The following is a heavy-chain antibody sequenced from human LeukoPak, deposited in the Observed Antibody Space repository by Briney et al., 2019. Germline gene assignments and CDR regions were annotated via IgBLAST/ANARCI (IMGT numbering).Heavy chain of an antibody. D-gene: IGHD3-10*01. Sequence: PGGSLRLSCAASGFTFSSYTMSWVRQAPGKGLEWVSSISSSSSYIYYADSVKGRFTISRDNAKNSLYLQMNSLRAEDTAVYYCASLLSYYSPFDYWGQGTLVTVSS. CDR2: ISSSSSYI. CDR3: ASLLSYYSPFDY. CDR1: GFTFSSYT. V-gene: IGHV3-21*01. J-gene: IGHJ4*02.